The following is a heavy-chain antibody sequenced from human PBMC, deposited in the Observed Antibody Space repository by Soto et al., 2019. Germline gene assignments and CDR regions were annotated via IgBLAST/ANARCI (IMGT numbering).Heavy chain of an antibody. D-gene: IGHD1-1*01. Sequence: QVQLQESGPGLVKPSETLSLTCSVSGGSISSHYCSWFRQPPGKGLEWIGYINHSGLTSYNPSLKSRVTMSVDTSKNQFSLKVNSVTAADTALFFCARQGFVQLHGLVDVWGPGTTVTVSS. CDR2: INHSGLT. J-gene: IGHJ6*02. V-gene: IGHV4-59*08. CDR3: ARQGFVQLHGLVDV. CDR1: GGSISSHY.